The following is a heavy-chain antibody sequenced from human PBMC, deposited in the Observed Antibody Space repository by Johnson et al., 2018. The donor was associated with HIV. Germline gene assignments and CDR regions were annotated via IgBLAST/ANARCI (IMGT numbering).Heavy chain of an antibody. D-gene: IGHD3-22*01. CDR1: GFTFSSYA. CDR2: ISYDGSNK. Sequence: QVQLVESGGGLVQPGGSLRLSCAASGFTFSSYAMHWVRQAPGKGLEWVAVISYDGSNKYYADSVKGRFTISRDNSKNTLYLQMNSLRAEDTAVYYCAKDVGNYWHNAFDIWGQGTTVTVSS. V-gene: IGHV3-30-3*01. J-gene: IGHJ3*02. CDR3: AKDVGNYWHNAFDI.